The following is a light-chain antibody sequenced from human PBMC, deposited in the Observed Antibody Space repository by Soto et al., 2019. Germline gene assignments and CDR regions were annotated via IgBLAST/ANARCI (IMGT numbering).Light chain of an antibody. J-gene: IGLJ1*01. V-gene: IGLV1-44*01. Sequence: QSVLTQPPSASGTPGQRVTISCSGSSSNIGSNTVNWYQQLPGTAPKLLIYSYNQRPSGVPDRFSGSKSVTYASLAISGLQSEDEADYYCAAWDDSLNSYVFGTGTKLTVL. CDR3: AAWDDSLNSYV. CDR2: SYN. CDR1: SSNIGSNT.